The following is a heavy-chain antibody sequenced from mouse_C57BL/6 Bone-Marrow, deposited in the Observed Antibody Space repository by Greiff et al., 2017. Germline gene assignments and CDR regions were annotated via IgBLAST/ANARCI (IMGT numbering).Heavy chain of an antibody. D-gene: IGHD2-4*01. Sequence: EVQGVESGGDLVKPGGSLKLSCAASGFTFSSYGMSWVRQTPDKRLEWVATISGGGSYTYYPDSVKGRFTISRDNAKNTLYLQMSSLKSEDTAMYYCASLIYYDYDGFAYWGQGTLVTVSA. V-gene: IGHV5-6*01. CDR3: ASLIYYDYDGFAY. J-gene: IGHJ3*01. CDR1: GFTFSSYG. CDR2: ISGGGSYT.